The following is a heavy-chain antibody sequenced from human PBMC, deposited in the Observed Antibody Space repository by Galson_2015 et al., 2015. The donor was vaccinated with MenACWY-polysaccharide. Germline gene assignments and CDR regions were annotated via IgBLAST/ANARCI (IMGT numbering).Heavy chain of an antibody. V-gene: IGHV3-23*01. J-gene: IGHJ4*02. CDR3: AKASQWGAAAVGSFDH. CDR1: GFSITSYA. CDR2: ISGSGTNI. D-gene: IGHD6-13*01. Sequence: SLRLSCAVSGFSITSYAVNWVRQAPGKGLEWVAVISGSGTNIQYADSVKGRFTISRDTSKSTLYLQMNSLRAEDTAKYYCAKASQWGAAAVGSFDHWGQGTLVTFSS.